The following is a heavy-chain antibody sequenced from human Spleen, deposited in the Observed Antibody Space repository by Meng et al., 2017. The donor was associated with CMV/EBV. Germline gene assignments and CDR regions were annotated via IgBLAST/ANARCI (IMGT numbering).Heavy chain of an antibody. CDR3: ARSSHVVPRDYYYGMDG. J-gene: IGHJ6*02. D-gene: IGHD2-21*01. CDR1: GYTFTGYY. Sequence: ASVKVSCKASGYTFTGYYMHWVRQAPGQGLEWMGWINPNSGGTNYAQKSQGRVTMTRDTSISTAYMELSRLRSDDPAVYYCARSSHVVPRDYYYGMDGWGQGTTVTVSS. V-gene: IGHV1-2*02. CDR2: INPNSGGT.